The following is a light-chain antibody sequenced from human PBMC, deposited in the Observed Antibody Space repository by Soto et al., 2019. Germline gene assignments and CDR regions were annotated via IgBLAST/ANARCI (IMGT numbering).Light chain of an antibody. Sequence: EIVLTQSPGTLSLSPGERATLSCRASQSVSSSYLAWYQQKPGQAPRLLIYGASSRATGIPDRFSGSGSGTDFTLTISRLETEDFAVYYCQQYGSSPPITFGQGTRLKIK. J-gene: IGKJ5*01. V-gene: IGKV3-20*01. CDR1: QSVSSSY. CDR3: QQYGSSPPIT. CDR2: GAS.